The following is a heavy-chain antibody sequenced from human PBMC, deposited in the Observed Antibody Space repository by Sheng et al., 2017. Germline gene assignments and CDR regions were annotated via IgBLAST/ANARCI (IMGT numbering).Heavy chain of an antibody. Sequence: QLQLQESGPGLVKPSETLSLTCTVSGGSISSSSYYWGWIRQPPGKGLEWIGSIYYSGSTYYNPSLKSRVTISVDTSKNQLSLKLSSVTAADTAVYYCASRYCTNGVCYTEDAFDIWGQGTMVTVS. V-gene: IGHV4-39*07. J-gene: IGHJ3*02. CDR1: GGSISSSSYY. CDR2: IYYSGST. CDR3: ASRYCTNGVCYTEDAFDI. D-gene: IGHD2-8*01.